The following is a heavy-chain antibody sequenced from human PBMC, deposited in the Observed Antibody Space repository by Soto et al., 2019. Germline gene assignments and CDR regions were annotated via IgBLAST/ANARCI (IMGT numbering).Heavy chain of an antibody. Sequence: QVQLVQSGAEVKKPGSSVKVSCKASGGTFSSYTISWVRQAPGQGIEWMGRIIPILGIANYAQKFQGRVTITADKSTSTAYMELSSLRSEDTAVYYCARVPQLVRPSYYYYGMDVWGQGTTVTVPS. D-gene: IGHD6-13*01. V-gene: IGHV1-69*02. J-gene: IGHJ6*02. CDR2: IIPILGIA. CDR1: GGTFSSYT. CDR3: ARVPQLVRPSYYYYGMDV.